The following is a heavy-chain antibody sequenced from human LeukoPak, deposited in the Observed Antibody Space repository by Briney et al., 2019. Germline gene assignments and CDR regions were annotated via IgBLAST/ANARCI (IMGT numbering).Heavy chain of an antibody. V-gene: IGHV3-23*01. J-gene: IGHJ4*02. Sequence: GGSLRLSCAASGFTFSGHAMSWVRQAPGKGLNWLSTITGCAENTYYAGSVKGRFTISRENSKNTVYLQMDSLRVEDTAVYYCAKVLSGSQDYWGQGTLVTVFS. CDR3: AKVLSGSQDY. CDR2: ITGCAENT. D-gene: IGHD1-26*01. CDR1: GFTFSGHA.